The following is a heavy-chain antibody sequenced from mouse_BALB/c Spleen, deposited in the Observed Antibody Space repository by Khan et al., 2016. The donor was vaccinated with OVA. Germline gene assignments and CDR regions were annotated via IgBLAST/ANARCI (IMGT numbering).Heavy chain of an antibody. J-gene: IGHJ1*01. CDR3: ARSASSWFVDV. Sequence: QIQLVQSGPELKKPGETVKISCKASGYTFTNYGMNWVKQAPGKGLKWMGWINTYTGEPTYADDFKGRFAFTLETSANTAYLQLNNLKNEDTATYFCARSASSWFVDVWGAGTTVTVSS. CDR2: INTYTGEP. CDR1: GYTFTNYG. D-gene: IGHD6-1*01. V-gene: IGHV9-3-1*01.